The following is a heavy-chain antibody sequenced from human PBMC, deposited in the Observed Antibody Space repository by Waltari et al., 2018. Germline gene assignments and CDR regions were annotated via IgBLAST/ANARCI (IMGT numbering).Heavy chain of an antibody. D-gene: IGHD6-19*01. CDR1: GFNFSLHA. J-gene: IGHJ4*02. CDR3: ARDGGRGWYGPLDK. V-gene: IGHV3-64*02. Sequence: EVHLEESGEGLVQPGGSLRISCPVSGFNFSLHAMHWVRQAPGKGLEDVSGIRADGISSYYADSVKGRFIISRDNSKNVVYLQMARLRLDDTALDYCARDGGRGWYGPLDKWGQGALITVSP. CDR2: IRADGISS.